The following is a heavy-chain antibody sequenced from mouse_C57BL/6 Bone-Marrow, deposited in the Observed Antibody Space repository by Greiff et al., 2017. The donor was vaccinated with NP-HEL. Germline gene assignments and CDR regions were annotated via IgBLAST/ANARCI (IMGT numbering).Heavy chain of an antibody. J-gene: IGHJ2*01. D-gene: IGHD3-2*02. CDR1: GFTFSDYY. CDR3: ARHAPDSSDFDY. CDR2: ISNGGGST. Sequence: EVQLVESGGGLVQPGGSLKLSCAASGFTFSDYYMYWVRQTPEKRLEWVAYISNGGGSTYYPDTVKGRFTISRDNAKNTLYLQMSRLKSEDTAMYYCARHAPDSSDFDYWGQGTTLTVSS. V-gene: IGHV5-12*01.